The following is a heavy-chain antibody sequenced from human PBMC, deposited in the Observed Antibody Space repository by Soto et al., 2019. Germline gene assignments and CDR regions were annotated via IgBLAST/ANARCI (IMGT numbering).Heavy chain of an antibody. CDR3: ARLRWETENNWFDP. J-gene: IGHJ5*02. D-gene: IGHD1-26*01. Sequence: QVQLQESGPGLVRPSQTLSLTCTVSGDSISSVDHYWSWIRQPPGKGLEWMGYIYHSGSTHYNPSLNSRLTISIDTSTNRFSLNLTSVTVADAAVYFCARLRWETENNWFDPWGQGALVTVSS. V-gene: IGHV4-30-4*01. CDR2: IYHSGST. CDR1: GDSISSVDHY.